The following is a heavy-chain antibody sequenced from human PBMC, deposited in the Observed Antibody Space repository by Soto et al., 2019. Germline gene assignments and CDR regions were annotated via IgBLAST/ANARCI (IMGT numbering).Heavy chain of an antibody. J-gene: IGHJ4*02. Sequence: GGSLRLSCAASGFTFSCYAMNWVRQAPGKGLEWVSTISGGGGPTDYADSVKGRFTISRDNSKNTLYLQMNSLRAEDTAVYYCAKASGQWPDWGQGTMVTVSS. CDR1: GFTFSCYA. CDR3: AKASGQWPD. D-gene: IGHD3-10*01. V-gene: IGHV3-23*01. CDR2: ISGGGGPT.